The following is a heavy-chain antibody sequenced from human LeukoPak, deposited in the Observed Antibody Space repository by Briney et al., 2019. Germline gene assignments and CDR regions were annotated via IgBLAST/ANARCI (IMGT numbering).Heavy chain of an antibody. Sequence: GGSLRLSCAASGFTFSTYGMHWVRQAPGKGLEWVAVISYDGGNKNYADSVKGRFTISRDNSKNTVYLQMNSLRAEDTAVYYCAKRACSGGSCYSRAFDIWGQGTMVSVSS. CDR1: GFTFSTYG. J-gene: IGHJ3*02. CDR2: ISYDGGNK. V-gene: IGHV3-30*18. CDR3: AKRACSGGSCYSRAFDI. D-gene: IGHD2-15*01.